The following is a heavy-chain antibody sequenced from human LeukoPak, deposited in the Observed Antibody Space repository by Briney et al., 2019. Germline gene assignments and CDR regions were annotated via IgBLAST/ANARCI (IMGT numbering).Heavy chain of an antibody. CDR1: GFTFSSYA. CDR3: VKVRYYDIPGATIVTFYYFDY. D-gene: IGHD3-9*01. Sequence: GGSLRLSCSASGFTFSSYAMHWVRQAPGKGLEYVSAISSNGGSTYYADCVKGRFTISRDNSKNTLYLQMSSLRAEDTAVYYCVKVRYYDIPGATIVTFYYFDYWGQGTLVTVSS. J-gene: IGHJ4*02. CDR2: ISSNGGST. V-gene: IGHV3-64D*06.